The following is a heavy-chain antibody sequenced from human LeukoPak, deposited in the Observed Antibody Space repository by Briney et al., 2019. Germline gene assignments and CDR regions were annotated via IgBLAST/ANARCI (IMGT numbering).Heavy chain of an antibody. Sequence: ETGGSLRLSCAASGFTFSSYAMSWVRQAPGKGLEWVSAISGSGGSTYYADSVKGRFTISRDNSKNTLYLQMNSLRAEDTAIYYCAKDHGSGWFFHFDYWGQGTLVTVSS. CDR1: GFTFSSYA. CDR2: ISGSGGST. D-gene: IGHD6-19*01. J-gene: IGHJ4*02. V-gene: IGHV3-23*01. CDR3: AKDHGSGWFFHFDY.